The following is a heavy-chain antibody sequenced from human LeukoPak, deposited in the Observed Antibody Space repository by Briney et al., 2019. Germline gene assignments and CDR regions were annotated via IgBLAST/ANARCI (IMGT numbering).Heavy chain of an antibody. CDR2: IRSKAYGGTT. V-gene: IGHV3-49*03. CDR1: GFTFGDYA. J-gene: IGHJ4*02. D-gene: IGHD6-13*01. CDR3: TRGRGDISSWYVGY. Sequence: GGSLRLSCTASGFTFGDYAVNWFRQAPGKGLEWVGFIRSKAYGGTTEYAASVKGRFTISRDDSKSIAYLQMNSLGTEDTAVYYCTRGRGDISSWYVGYWGQGTLVTVSS.